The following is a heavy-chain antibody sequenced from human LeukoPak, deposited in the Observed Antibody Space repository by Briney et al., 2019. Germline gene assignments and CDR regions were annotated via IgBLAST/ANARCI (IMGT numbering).Heavy chain of an antibody. Sequence: ASVKVSCKASGYTFTGYYMHWVRQAPGQGLEWMGWINPNSGGTHYAQKFQGRVTMTRDTSISTAYMELRSLRSDDTAVYYCARVGIAARPKYFDYWGQGTLVTVSS. CDR3: ARVGIAARPKYFDY. CDR1: GYTFTGYY. V-gene: IGHV1-2*02. D-gene: IGHD6-6*01. CDR2: INPNSGGT. J-gene: IGHJ4*02.